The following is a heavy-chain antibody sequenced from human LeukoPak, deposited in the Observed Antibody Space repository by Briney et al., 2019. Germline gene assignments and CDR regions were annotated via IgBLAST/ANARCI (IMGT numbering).Heavy chain of an antibody. Sequence: PGGSLRLSCAASGFTFSSYGMHWVRQAPGKGLEWVAFIRYDGSNKYYADSVKGRFTISRDNSKNTLYLQMNSLRAEDTAVYYCAKDRAHGSWVPYDAFDIWGQGTMVTVSS. CDR1: GFTFSSYG. J-gene: IGHJ3*02. V-gene: IGHV3-30*02. D-gene: IGHD6-13*01. CDR3: AKDRAHGSWVPYDAFDI. CDR2: IRYDGSNK.